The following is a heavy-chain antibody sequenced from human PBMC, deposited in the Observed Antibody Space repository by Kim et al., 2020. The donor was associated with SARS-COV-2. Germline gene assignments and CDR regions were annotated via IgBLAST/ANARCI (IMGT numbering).Heavy chain of an antibody. CDR2: INSDGSST. CDR3: ARGPLTIFGVVTIKGPYYYYGMDV. D-gene: IGHD3-3*01. V-gene: IGHV3-74*01. CDR1: GFTFSSYW. J-gene: IGHJ6*02. Sequence: GGSLRLSCAASGFTFSSYWMHWVRQAPGKGLVWVSRINSDGSSTSYADSVKGRFTISRDNAKNTLYLQMNSLRAEDTAVYYCARGPLTIFGVVTIKGPYYYYGMDVWGQGTTVTVSS.